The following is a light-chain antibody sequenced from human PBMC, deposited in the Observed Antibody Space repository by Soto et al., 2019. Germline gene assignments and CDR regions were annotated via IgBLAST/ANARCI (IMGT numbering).Light chain of an antibody. CDR1: QSIAGY. CDR3: QQYNSYS. V-gene: IGKV1-5*02. Sequence: DIQRTQSPAARPANFGYXXTTICRASQSIAGYLSWYQQKPGKAPKFLIYHASTLESGVPSRFSGSGSGTEFTLTISSLQPDDFATYYCQQYNSYSFGQGTKVDI. CDR2: HAS. J-gene: IGKJ1*01.